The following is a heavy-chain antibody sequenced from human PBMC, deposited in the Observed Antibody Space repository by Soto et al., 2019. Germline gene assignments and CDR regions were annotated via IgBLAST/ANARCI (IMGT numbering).Heavy chain of an antibody. V-gene: IGHV4-59*01. CDR2: IYYSGST. CDR1: GGSISSYY. CDR3: ARGTSGFLEWSLDY. D-gene: IGHD3-3*01. J-gene: IGHJ4*02. Sequence: SETLSLTCTVSGGSISSYYWSWIRQPPGRGLEWIGYIYYSGSTNYNPSIKSRVTISVDTTKNQFSLKLSSVTAADTAVYYCARGTSGFLEWSLDYWGQGTLVTVSS.